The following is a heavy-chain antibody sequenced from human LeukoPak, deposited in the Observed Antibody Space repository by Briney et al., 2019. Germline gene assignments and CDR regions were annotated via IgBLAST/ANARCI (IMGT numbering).Heavy chain of an antibody. J-gene: IGHJ4*02. CDR1: GFTFSSYS. V-gene: IGHV3-21*04. Sequence: GGSLRLPCVASGFTFSSYSMNWVRQAPGKGLEWVSSISGGSSYIYYADSVKGRFTISRDNAKNSLYLQMNSLRAEDTAMFYCAKGIYGGNTMFYFDHWGQGTLVAVSS. D-gene: IGHD4-23*01. CDR2: ISGGSSYI. CDR3: AKGIYGGNTMFYFDH.